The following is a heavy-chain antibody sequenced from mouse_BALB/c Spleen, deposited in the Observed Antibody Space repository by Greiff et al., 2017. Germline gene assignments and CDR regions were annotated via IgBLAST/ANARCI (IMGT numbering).Heavy chain of an antibody. Sequence: EVKLVESGGGLVQPGGSLKLSCAASGFTFSSYSMSWVRQTPEKRLEWFASISSVGSTYYPDSVKGRFTISRDNARNILYLQMSSLRSEDTAMYYCASDYYDYGFAYWGQGTLVTVSA. CDR3: ASDYYDYGFAY. J-gene: IGHJ3*01. V-gene: IGHV5-6-5*01. D-gene: IGHD2-4*01. CDR2: ISSVGST. CDR1: GFTFSSYS.